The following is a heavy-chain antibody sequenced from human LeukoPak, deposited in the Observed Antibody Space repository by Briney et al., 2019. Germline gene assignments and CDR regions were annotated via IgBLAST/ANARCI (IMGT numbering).Heavy chain of an antibody. J-gene: IGHJ4*02. D-gene: IGHD3-16*02. Sequence: SETLSLTCAVYGGSFSGYYWSWIRQPPGKGLEWIGEINHSGSTNYNPSLKSRVTISVDTSKNQFSLKLSSVTAADTAMYYCARGHYVWGSYRIDYWGQGTLVTVSS. V-gene: IGHV4-34*01. CDR1: GGSFSGYY. CDR2: INHSGST. CDR3: ARGHYVWGSYRIDY.